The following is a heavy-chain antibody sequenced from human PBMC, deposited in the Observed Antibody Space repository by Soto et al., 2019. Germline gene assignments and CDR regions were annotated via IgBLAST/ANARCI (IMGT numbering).Heavy chain of an antibody. Sequence: QVQLVQSGAEVKKPGSSVKVSCKASGGTFSSYTISWVRQAPGQGLEWMGRIIPILGIANYAQKFQGRVTITADKSTSTAYMELSSLRSEDTAVYYCARVVSEQQLVDWGQGTLVTVSS. CDR3: ARVVSEQQLVD. V-gene: IGHV1-69*02. CDR2: IIPILGIA. CDR1: GGTFSSYT. D-gene: IGHD6-13*01. J-gene: IGHJ4*02.